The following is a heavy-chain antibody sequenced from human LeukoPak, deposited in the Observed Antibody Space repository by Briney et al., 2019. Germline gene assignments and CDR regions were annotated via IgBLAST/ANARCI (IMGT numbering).Heavy chain of an antibody. CDR1: GFTFSDYY. J-gene: IGHJ6*03. Sequence: GSLRLSCAASGFTFSDYYWSWIRQPPGKGLEWIGYNYYSGSTNYNPSLKSRVTISVDTSKNQFSLKLSSVTAADTAVYYCARDRLGLPPYYYYYMDVWGKGTTVTVSS. D-gene: IGHD6-19*01. CDR2: NYYSGST. CDR3: ARDRLGLPPYYYYYMDV. V-gene: IGHV4-59*01.